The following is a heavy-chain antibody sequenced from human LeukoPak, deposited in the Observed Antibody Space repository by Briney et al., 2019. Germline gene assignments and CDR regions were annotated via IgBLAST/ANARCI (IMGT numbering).Heavy chain of an antibody. Sequence: SETLSLTCTVSGGSISSSSYYWGWIRQPPGKGLEWIGSIYYSGSTYYNPSLKSRVTISVDTCKNQFSLKLSSVTAADTAVYYWARGSSGWYDYWGQGTLVTISS. CDR1: GGSISSSSYY. CDR2: IYYSGST. V-gene: IGHV4-39*01. J-gene: IGHJ4*02. D-gene: IGHD6-19*01. CDR3: ARGSSGWYDY.